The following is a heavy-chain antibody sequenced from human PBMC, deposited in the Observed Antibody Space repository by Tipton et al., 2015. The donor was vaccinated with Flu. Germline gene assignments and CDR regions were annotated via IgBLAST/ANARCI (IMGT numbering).Heavy chain of an antibody. CDR3: ARSWDYYYMDV. D-gene: IGHD7-27*01. J-gene: IGHJ6*03. Sequence: TLSLTCAVYGGSFSGYYWSWIRQPPGKGLEWIGYIYYSGSTNYNPSLKSRVTISVDTSKNQFSLKLSSVTAADTAVYYCARSWDYYYMDVWGKGTTVTVSS. CDR2: IYYSGST. V-gene: IGHV4-59*08. CDR1: GGSFSGYY.